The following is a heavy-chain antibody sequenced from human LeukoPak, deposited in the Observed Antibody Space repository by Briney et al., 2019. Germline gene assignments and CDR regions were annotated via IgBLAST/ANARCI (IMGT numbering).Heavy chain of an antibody. D-gene: IGHD5-18*01. CDR2: INPNSGVT. CDR3: AKDAYSGFSSSYNMDS. J-gene: IGHJ4*02. V-gene: IGHV1-2*02. CDR1: GYTVTSHY. Sequence: GASVKVSCKASGYTVTSHYLHWVRQAPGQGLEWMGWINPNSGVTNYAQKFQGRVTMTRDTSINTAYMELHSLTSDDTAMYYCAKDAYSGFSSSYNMDSWGQGTLVTVSS.